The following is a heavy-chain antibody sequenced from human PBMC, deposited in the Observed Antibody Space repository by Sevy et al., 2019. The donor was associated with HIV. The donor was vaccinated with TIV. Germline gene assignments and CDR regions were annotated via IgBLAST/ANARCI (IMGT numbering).Heavy chain of an antibody. CDR1: GFTFSTYD. V-gene: IGHV3-66*01. Sequence: GGSLRLSCAASGFTFSTYDMHWVRQAPGKGLEWVSTIYSGGSTFYADSVKGRFTISRDNSKNTLYLHMNSLRAEDTAVYYCARDRYYDASGYYYYYYGLDVWGQGTTVTVSS. J-gene: IGHJ6*02. CDR3: ARDRYYDASGYYYYYYGLDV. D-gene: IGHD3-22*01. CDR2: IYSGGST.